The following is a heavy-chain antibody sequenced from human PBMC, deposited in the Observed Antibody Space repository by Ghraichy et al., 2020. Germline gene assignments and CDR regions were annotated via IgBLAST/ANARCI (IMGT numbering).Heavy chain of an antibody. CDR3: ARDHDRGSSWYNYYYYGMDV. J-gene: IGHJ6*02. D-gene: IGHD6-13*01. CDR1: GYTFTGYY. CDR2: INPNSGGT. Sequence: ASVKVSCKASGYTFTGYYMHWVRQAPGQGLEWMGWINPNSGGTNYAQKFQGRVTMTRDTSISTAYMELSRLRSDDTAVYYCARDHDRGSSWYNYYYYGMDVWGQGTTVTVSS. V-gene: IGHV1-2*02.